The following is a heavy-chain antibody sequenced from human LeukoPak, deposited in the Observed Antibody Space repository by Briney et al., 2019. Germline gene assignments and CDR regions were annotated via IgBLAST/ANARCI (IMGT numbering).Heavy chain of an antibody. J-gene: IGHJ4*02. Sequence: ASVKVSCKASGGTFSSYAINWVRQATGQGLEWMGWMNPNSGNTGYAQKFQGRVTITRNTSISTAYMELSSLRSEDTAVYYCARAEDFWSGRDYWGQGTLVTVSS. CDR3: ARAEDFWSGRDY. CDR2: MNPNSGNT. V-gene: IGHV1-8*03. D-gene: IGHD3-3*01. CDR1: GGTFSSYA.